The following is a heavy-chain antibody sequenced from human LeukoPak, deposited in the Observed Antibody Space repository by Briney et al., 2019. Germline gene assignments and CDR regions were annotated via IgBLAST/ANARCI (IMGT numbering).Heavy chain of an antibody. Sequence: SETLSLTCTVSGGSISSSGYYCVWIRQPPGKGLEWIGSIYYTGSTYCNPSLNSRVTIFVDTSKNQFSLKLSSVTAADTAVYYCSRRPVDYGDFRNWFDPWGQGTLVTVSS. V-gene: IGHV4-39*01. D-gene: IGHD4-17*01. CDR3: SRRPVDYGDFRNWFDP. J-gene: IGHJ5*02. CDR2: IYYTGST. CDR1: GGSISSSGYY.